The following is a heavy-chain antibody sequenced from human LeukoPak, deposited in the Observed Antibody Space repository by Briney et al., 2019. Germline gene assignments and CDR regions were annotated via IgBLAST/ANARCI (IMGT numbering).Heavy chain of an antibody. Sequence: GGPLRLSCAASGFTFSNSWMSWVRQAPGKGLEWVCRIKSKTDGEITDYTEPVKCRFTISRDDSKNTVYLQMNSLKTEDTAVYYCSTGSMGWGQGTLVTVSS. V-gene: IGHV3-15*01. D-gene: IGHD2/OR15-2a*01. CDR2: IKSKTDGEIT. CDR1: GFTFSNSW. J-gene: IGHJ4*02. CDR3: STGSMG.